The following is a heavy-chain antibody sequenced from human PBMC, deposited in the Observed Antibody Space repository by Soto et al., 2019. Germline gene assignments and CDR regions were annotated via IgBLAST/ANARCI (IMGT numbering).Heavy chain of an antibody. Sequence: QVQLVQSGAEVKKPGSSVKVSCKASGGTFSSYTISWVRQAPGQGLEWMGRIIPILGIANYPQKFQGRVTITADKSTSTAYMELSSLRSEDTAVYYCAREGYYWYFDLWGRGTLVTVSS. CDR2: IIPILGIA. CDR1: GGTFSSYT. CDR3: AREGYYWYFDL. J-gene: IGHJ2*01. D-gene: IGHD3-22*01. V-gene: IGHV1-69*08.